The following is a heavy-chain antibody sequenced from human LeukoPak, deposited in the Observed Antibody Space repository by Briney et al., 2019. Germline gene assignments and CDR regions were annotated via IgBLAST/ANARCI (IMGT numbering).Heavy chain of an antibody. J-gene: IGHJ4*02. CDR3: AREADGYKRFDY. CDR2: ISAYSGNT. CDR1: GYTFTNYG. Sequence: ASVKVSCKASGYTFTNYGISWVRQAPGQGLEWMGWISAYSGNTNYAQNLQGRVTMTRDTSTSTIYMELNSLESEDTAVYYCAREADGYKRFDYWGQGTLVTVSS. D-gene: IGHD5-24*01. V-gene: IGHV1-18*01.